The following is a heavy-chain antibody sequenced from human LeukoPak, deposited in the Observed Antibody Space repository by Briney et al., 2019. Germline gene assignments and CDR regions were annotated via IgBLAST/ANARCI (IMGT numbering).Heavy chain of an antibody. Sequence: SETLSLTCTVSGGSISSGSYYWSWIRQPAGKGLEWIGRIYTSGSTNYNPSLKSRVTISVDTSKNQFSLKLSSVTAADTAVYYCATTPQRGYSYGWGTDAFDIWGQGTMVAVSS. CDR2: IYTSGST. D-gene: IGHD5-18*01. J-gene: IGHJ3*02. V-gene: IGHV4-61*02. CDR1: GGSISSGSYY. CDR3: ATTPQRGYSYGWGTDAFDI.